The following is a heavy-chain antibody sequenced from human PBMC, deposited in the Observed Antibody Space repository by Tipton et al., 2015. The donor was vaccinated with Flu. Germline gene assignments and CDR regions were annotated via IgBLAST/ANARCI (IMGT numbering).Heavy chain of an antibody. D-gene: IGHD2-21*01. V-gene: IGHV3-23*01. J-gene: IGHJ4*02. CDR3: ARQLGGGDCY. CDR2: ISGSGAST. CDR1: GFTFSSDA. Sequence: GSLRLSCVDSGFTFSSDAMTWVRQAPGKGLEWVSSISGSGASTYYADAVKGRFTISRDNSENTLYLQMNSLRAEDTAVYYCARQLGGGDCYWGQGTLVTVSS.